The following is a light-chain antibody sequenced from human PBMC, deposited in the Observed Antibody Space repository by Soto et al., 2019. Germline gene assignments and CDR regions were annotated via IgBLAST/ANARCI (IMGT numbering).Light chain of an antibody. J-gene: IGKJ3*01. Sequence: EIVLTQSPGTLSLSPGERGTLSCRASQSVSSSYLAWYQHKPGKTPRLLIYGASPRATGVPDRFSGSGSGTDFTLTISRLEPEDFAVYYCQQYGTPPFTFGPGTKVGV. CDR1: QSVSSSY. CDR2: GAS. CDR3: QQYGTPPFT. V-gene: IGKV3-20*01.